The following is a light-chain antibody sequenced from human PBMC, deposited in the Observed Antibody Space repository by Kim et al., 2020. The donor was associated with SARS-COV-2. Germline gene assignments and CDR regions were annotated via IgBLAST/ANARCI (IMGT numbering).Light chain of an antibody. CDR1: QTVDSY. Sequence: LSLSPGERATLSCRASQTVDSYLAWYQQKPGQAPRLVIFDASTRATGIPARFSGSGSGTDFTLTISSLEPEDFAVYYCQQRSDWPTFGGGTKLEI. CDR3: QQRSDWPT. V-gene: IGKV3-11*01. CDR2: DAS. J-gene: IGKJ4*01.